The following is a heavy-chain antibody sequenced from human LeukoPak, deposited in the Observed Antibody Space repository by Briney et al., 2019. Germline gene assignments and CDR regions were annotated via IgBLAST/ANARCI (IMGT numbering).Heavy chain of an antibody. CDR1: GGSISSYY. CDR2: IYYSGST. CDR3: ARSDLYGDYPPGNY. J-gene: IGHJ4*02. V-gene: IGHV4-59*01. D-gene: IGHD4-17*01. Sequence: SETLSLTCTVSGGSISSYYWSWIRQPPGKGLEWIGYIYYSGSTNYNPSLKSRVTISVDMSKNQFSLKLSSVTAADTAVYYCARSDLYGDYPPGNYWGQGTLVAVSS.